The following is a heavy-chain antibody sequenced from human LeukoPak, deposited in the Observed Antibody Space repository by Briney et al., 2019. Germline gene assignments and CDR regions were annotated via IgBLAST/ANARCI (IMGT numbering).Heavy chain of an antibody. D-gene: IGHD2-21*02. V-gene: IGHV5-10-1*01. CDR3: AKSYCGGDCSHAFDI. CDR1: GYSFTSYW. J-gene: IGHJ3*02. Sequence: GESLKISCKVSGYSFTSYWITWVRQMPGKGMEWMGRIDPSDSYTNYSPSFQGHVTISADKSISTAYLQWSSLKASDTAMYYCAKSYCGGDCSHAFDIWGQGTMVTVSS. CDR2: IDPSDSYT.